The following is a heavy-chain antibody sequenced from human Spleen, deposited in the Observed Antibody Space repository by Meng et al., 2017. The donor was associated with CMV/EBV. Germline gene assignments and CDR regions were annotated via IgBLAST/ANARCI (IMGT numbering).Heavy chain of an antibody. CDR1: GNTFNDYY. J-gene: IGHJ4*02. CDR2: IDPNSGGT. V-gene: IGHV1-2*02. Sequence: ASVKVSCKASGNTFNDYYMHWVRPAPGQGLEWMGWIDPNSGGTNYAQKFQGRVTMTRDTSINTAYMELSRLRSDDTAVYYCASRHDGGLAGLSDWGQGSLVTVSS. CDR3: ASRHDGGLAGLSD. D-gene: IGHD2-15*01.